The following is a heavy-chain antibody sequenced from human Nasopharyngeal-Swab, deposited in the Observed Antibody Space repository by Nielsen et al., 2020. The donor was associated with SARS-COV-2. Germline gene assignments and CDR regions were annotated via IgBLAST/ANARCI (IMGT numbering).Heavy chain of an antibody. D-gene: IGHD2-21*02. V-gene: IGHV3-73*01. CDR1: GFPFSDSA. Sequence: GESLKISCAASGFPFSDSAIHWVRQASGKGLEWVGRIRSKGNNYATAYAASVKGRFIIFRDDPTNTAYLQMNSLQTEDTAVYYCTRCGGGCYSGRDYWGQGTLVTVSS. J-gene: IGHJ4*02. CDR2: IRSKGNNYAT. CDR3: TRCGGGCYSGRDY.